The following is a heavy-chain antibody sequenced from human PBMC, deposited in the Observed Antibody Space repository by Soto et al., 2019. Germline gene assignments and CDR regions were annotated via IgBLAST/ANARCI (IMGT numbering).Heavy chain of an antibody. CDR1: NGSVSSGTYS. CDR3: ARVVIRMAIQSIDS. J-gene: IGHJ4*02. V-gene: IGHV4-30-2*01. Sequence: PSETLSLTCTVSNGSVSSGTYSWSWVRQPPGKGLEWIGYIYYSGTTYYTPSLKSRLTMSMDRANDHFSLNLTSVTAADTAVYYCARVVIRMAIQSIDSWGPGSLVTVSS. D-gene: IGHD2-15*01. CDR2: IYYSGTT.